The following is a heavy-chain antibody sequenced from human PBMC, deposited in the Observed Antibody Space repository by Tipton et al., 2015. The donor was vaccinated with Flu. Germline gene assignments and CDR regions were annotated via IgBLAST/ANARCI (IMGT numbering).Heavy chain of an antibody. J-gene: IGHJ2*01. CDR1: GGSISGTRYT. D-gene: IGHD3-16*01. CDR2: VYSSGST. CDR3: ATYLH. Sequence: LRLSCTVSGGSISGTRYTWDWIRQPPGKGLEWIGGVYSSGSTSYNPSLRSRVTISVGFNNQFSLRLDSVTAADTALYYCATYLHWGRGTLVTVSS. V-gene: IGHV4-39*07.